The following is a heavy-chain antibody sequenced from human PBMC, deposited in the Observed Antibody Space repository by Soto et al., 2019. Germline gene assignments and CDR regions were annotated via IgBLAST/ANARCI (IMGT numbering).Heavy chain of an antibody. J-gene: IGHJ6*02. CDR3: GRGPSPRAPAGGTPYYYAMDV. V-gene: IGHV1-8*02. CDR1: GYDFTAYD. Sequence: ASVKVSCKASGYDFTAYDINWVRQACGQGLEWMGWMNPINGATGTARRFQGRVSMTRNTDTGTAYLELTSLRSDDTAVYFCGRGPSPRAPAGGTPYYYAMDVWGQGTTVTVSS. CDR2: MNPINGAT. D-gene: IGHD2-2*01.